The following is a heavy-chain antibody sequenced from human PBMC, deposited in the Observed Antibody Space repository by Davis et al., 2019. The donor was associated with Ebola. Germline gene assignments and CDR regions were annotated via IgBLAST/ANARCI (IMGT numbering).Heavy chain of an antibody. CDR3: ARGPYSSSSHYYYGMDV. Sequence: SETLSLTCTVSGGSTSRSGYYWGWIRQSPGKGLEWIGSIHHGGSTYYNPSLKNRVTLSVDTSKNQFSLKLSSVTVADTAVYYCARGPYSSSSHYYYGMDVWGQGTTVTVSS. V-gene: IGHV4-39*01. D-gene: IGHD6-6*01. CDR1: GGSTSRSGYY. J-gene: IGHJ6*02. CDR2: IHHGGST.